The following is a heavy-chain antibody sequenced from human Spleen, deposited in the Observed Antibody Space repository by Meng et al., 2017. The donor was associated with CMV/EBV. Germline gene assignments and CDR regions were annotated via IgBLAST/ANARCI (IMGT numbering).Heavy chain of an antibody. Sequence: GESLKISCASSGFSFDDYAMSWVRQVPGKGLEWVSGLNWNGGTRAYADSVKGRFSISRDNSKTSLYLQMNSLRAEDTAFYYCAGCTSTSCANWGQGTLVTVSS. J-gene: IGHJ4*02. CDR3: AGCTSTSCAN. CDR2: LNWNGGTR. V-gene: IGHV3-20*04. D-gene: IGHD2-2*01. CDR1: GFSFDDYA.